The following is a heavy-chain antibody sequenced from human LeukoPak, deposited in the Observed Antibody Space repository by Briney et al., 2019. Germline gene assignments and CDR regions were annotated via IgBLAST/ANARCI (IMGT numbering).Heavy chain of an antibody. D-gene: IGHD1-26*01. CDR2: VNPNSGDT. V-gene: IGHV1-2*02. Sequence: GASVTVSCKASGYTFTSYYMHWVRQAPGQGLEWMGCVNPNSGDTNYAQKFQGSVTMTRDTSISTVYMELSRLRSDDTAVYYCARASGSYWWFDSWGQGTLVTVSS. CDR1: GYTFTSYY. J-gene: IGHJ5*01. CDR3: ARASGSYWWFDS.